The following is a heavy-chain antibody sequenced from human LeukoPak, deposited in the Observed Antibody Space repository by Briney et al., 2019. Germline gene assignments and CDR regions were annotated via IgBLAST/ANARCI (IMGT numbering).Heavy chain of an antibody. D-gene: IGHD3-9*01. CDR3: AKEVEGLRYFDWLLGGGESTGGNGPDY. Sequence: GGSLRLSCAASGFTFSSYGMHWVRQAPGKGLERVAFIRYDGSNKYYADSVKGRFTISRDNSKNTLYLQMNSLRAEGTAVYYCAKEVEGLRYFDWLLGGGESTGGNGPDYWGQGTLVTVSS. CDR1: GFTFSSYG. CDR2: IRYDGSNK. J-gene: IGHJ4*02. V-gene: IGHV3-30*02.